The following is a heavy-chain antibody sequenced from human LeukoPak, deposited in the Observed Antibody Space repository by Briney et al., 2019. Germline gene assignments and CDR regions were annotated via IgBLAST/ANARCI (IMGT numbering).Heavy chain of an antibody. D-gene: IGHD2-15*01. Sequence: VASAKVSCKVSGYTLTKLSMHWVRQAPGKGLEWMGGFDPEDGETIYAQKFQGRVTMTEDTSTDTAYMELSSLRSEDTAVYYCATDLGYCSGGSCRDYWGQGTLVTVSS. CDR3: ATDLGYCSGGSCRDY. CDR2: FDPEDGET. J-gene: IGHJ4*02. CDR1: GYTLTKLS. V-gene: IGHV1-24*01.